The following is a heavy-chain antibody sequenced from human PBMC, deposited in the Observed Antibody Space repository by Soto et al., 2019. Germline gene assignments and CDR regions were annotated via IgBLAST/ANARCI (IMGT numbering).Heavy chain of an antibody. D-gene: IGHD2-15*01. Sequence: GASVKVSCKASGYTFTSYGISWVRQAPGQGLEWMGWISAYNGNTNYAQKLQGRVTMTTDTSTSTAYMELRSLRSDDTAVYYCATAPYIVTYYYGMDVWGQGTTVTVSS. CDR2: ISAYNGNT. CDR3: ATAPYIVTYYYGMDV. J-gene: IGHJ6*02. CDR1: GYTFTSYG. V-gene: IGHV1-18*04.